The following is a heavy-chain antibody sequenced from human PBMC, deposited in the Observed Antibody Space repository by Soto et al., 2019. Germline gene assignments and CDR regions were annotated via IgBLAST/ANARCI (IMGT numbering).Heavy chain of an antibody. CDR2: ISWNSGSI. D-gene: IGHD2-15*01. Sequence: EVQLVESGGGLVQPGRSLRLSCAVSGFSLEDYAMHWVRQAPGKGLEWVSGISWNSGSIGYADSVKGRFTISRDNAKNSLYLQMNSLSAEDTAVYYCAKVYGSGSFDHWGQGTLVTVSS. J-gene: IGHJ4*02. CDR3: AKVYGSGSFDH. V-gene: IGHV3-9*01. CDR1: GFSLEDYA.